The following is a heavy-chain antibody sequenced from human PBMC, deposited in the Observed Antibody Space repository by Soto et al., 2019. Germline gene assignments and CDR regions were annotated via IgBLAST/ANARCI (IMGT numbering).Heavy chain of an antibody. CDR3: ARGNHRWLQLWYFGL. D-gene: IGHD5-12*01. V-gene: IGHV1-69*12. Sequence: QVQLVQSGAEVKKPGSSVTVSCKASGGTFSSYTISWVRQAPGQGLEWMGGIIPIFGTANYAQKFQGRVTITADEATSTAYMEWSSLRSEDTAVYYCARGNHRWLQLWYFGLWGRGTLVTVSS. CDR1: GGTFSSYT. CDR2: IIPIFGTA. J-gene: IGHJ2*01.